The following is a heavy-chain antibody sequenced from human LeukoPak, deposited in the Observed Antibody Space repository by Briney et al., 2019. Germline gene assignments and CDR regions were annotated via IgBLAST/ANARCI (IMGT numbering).Heavy chain of an antibody. CDR1: GYSFTSYW. J-gene: IGHJ6*04. CDR3: ARRSSSSWYYGDV. D-gene: IGHD6-13*01. V-gene: IGHV5-51*01. CDR2: IYPGDSDT. Sequence: GESLKISCKGSGYSFTSYWIGWVRQMPGKGLEWMWIIYPGDSDTRYSPSFQGQVTISADKSISTAYLQWSSLKASDTAMYYCARRSSSSWYYGDVWGKGTTVTVSS.